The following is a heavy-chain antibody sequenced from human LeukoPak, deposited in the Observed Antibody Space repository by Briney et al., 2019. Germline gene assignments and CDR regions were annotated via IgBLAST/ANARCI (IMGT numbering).Heavy chain of an antibody. J-gene: IGHJ6*02. CDR3: ASERWESPYYYYGMDV. D-gene: IGHD1-26*01. V-gene: IGHV1-69*13. CDR1: GDAFSSYA. Sequence: ASVKVSCKASGDAFSSYAISWVRQAPGQGLEWMGGIILISGTPNHAQKFQGRVTITADESTSTAYMELSSLRSEDTAEYYCASERWESPYYYYGMDVWAKGPRSPSP. CDR2: IILISGTP.